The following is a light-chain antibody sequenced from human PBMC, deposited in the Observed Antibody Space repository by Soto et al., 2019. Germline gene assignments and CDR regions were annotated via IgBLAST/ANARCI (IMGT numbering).Light chain of an antibody. J-gene: IGKJ1*01. CDR1: QSIGNW. Sequence: DVQMTQTPSSLSASVGDRVILTCRASQSIGNWLAWYQQKPGKAPKLLIYKASSLQSGVSSRFSGGGSGTEFTLTISSLQPDDFATYYCQQYKSYSTFGQGTKVDI. CDR2: KAS. CDR3: QQYKSYST. V-gene: IGKV1-5*03.